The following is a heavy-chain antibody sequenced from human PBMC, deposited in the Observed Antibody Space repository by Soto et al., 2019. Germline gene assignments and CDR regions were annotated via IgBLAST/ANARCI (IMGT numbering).Heavy chain of an antibody. J-gene: IGHJ5*02. CDR1: GGSISSYY. CDR3: ARGGATYDDFWSGYFDNWFDP. D-gene: IGHD3-3*01. Sequence: SETLSLTCTVSGGSISSYYWSWIRQPPGKGLEWIGYIYYSGSTNYNPSLKSRVTISVDTSKNQFSLKLSSVTAADTAVYYCARGGATYDDFWSGYFDNWFDPWGQGTLVTVSS. V-gene: IGHV4-59*01. CDR2: IYYSGST.